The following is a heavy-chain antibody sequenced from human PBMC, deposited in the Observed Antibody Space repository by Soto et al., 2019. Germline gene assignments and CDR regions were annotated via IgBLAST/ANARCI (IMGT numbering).Heavy chain of an antibody. CDR2: MNPNSGNT. CDR1: GYTFTSYD. D-gene: IGHD2-2*01. J-gene: IGHJ4*02. Sequence: ASVKVSCKASGYTFTSYDINWVRQATGQGLEWMGWMNPNSGNTGYAQKFQGRVTMTRNTSISTAYMELSSLRSEDTAVYYCAKAQVPAGLTDYWGQGTLVTVSS. CDR3: AKAQVPAGLTDY. V-gene: IGHV1-8*01.